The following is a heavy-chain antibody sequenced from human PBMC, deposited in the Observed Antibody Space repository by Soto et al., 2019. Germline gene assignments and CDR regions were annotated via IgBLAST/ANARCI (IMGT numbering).Heavy chain of an antibody. CDR2: INPSGGST. D-gene: IGHD3-3*01. CDR3: ARCYYDFWSGYSLDV. J-gene: IGHJ6*02. Sequence: ASVKVSCKASGYTFTSYYMHWVRQAPGQGLEWMGIINPSGGSTSYAQKFQGRVTMTRDTSTSTVYMELSSLRSEDTAVYYCARCYYDFWSGYSLDVWGQETTVTVSS. V-gene: IGHV1-46*01. CDR1: GYTFTSYY.